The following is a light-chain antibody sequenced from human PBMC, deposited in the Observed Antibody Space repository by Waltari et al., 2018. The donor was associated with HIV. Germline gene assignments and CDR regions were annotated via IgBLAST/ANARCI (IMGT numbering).Light chain of an antibody. J-gene: IGKJ2*01. Sequence: EIVLTQSPGTLSLSPGERATLSCRATQAVNNNYLAWYQQKPGQAPGLLIYGASSRATGIPDRFSGGGSGTDFTLTISRLEPEDFAVYFCQQYGSSPYTFGQGTKLEIK. V-gene: IGKV3-20*01. CDR1: QAVNNNY. CDR2: GAS. CDR3: QQYGSSPYT.